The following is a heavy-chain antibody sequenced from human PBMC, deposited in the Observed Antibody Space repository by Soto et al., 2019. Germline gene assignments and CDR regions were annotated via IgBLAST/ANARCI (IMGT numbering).Heavy chain of an antibody. D-gene: IGHD2-21*02. CDR2: ISYDGSNK. CDR3: ARYIVVVTATYAFDI. V-gene: IGHV3-30-3*01. J-gene: IGHJ3*02. CDR1: GFTFSRYA. Sequence: QVQLVEPGGGVVQPGRSLGLSSAASGFTFSRYAMHWVRQVPGQGLEWVAVISYDGSNKYYADSVKGRFTISRDNSKNTLYLQMNSLRAEDTAVYHCARYIVVVTATYAFDIWGQGTMVTVSS.